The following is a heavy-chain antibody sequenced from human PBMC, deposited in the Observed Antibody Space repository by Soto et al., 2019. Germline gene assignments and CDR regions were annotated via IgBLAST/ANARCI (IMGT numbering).Heavy chain of an antibody. D-gene: IGHD6-19*01. J-gene: IGHJ3*02. CDR1: GFTFSDYY. CDR3: ARDLQWLHTGAFDI. CDR2: ISSSGSTI. V-gene: IGHV3-11*01. Sequence: SGGSLRLSCAASGFTFSDYYMSWIRQAPGKGLEWVSYISSSGSTIYYADSVKGRFTISRDNAKNSLYLQMNSLRAEDTAVYYCARDLQWLHTGAFDIWGQGTMVTVSS.